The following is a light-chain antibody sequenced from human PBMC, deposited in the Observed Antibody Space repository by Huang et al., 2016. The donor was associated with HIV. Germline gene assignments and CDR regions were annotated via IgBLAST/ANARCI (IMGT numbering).Light chain of an antibody. V-gene: IGKV1-27*01. CDR2: EAS. CDR1: QGISGY. CDR3: QKFNTAPLT. J-gene: IGKJ1*01. Sequence: DILLTQSPSSLSASVGDRVTITCRASQGISGYLAWYQQKPGKAPRLLIYEASSLQSGLPSRFSGSGAGTDFTLTISSLQPDDVATYYCQKFNTAPLTFGQGTKVEIK.